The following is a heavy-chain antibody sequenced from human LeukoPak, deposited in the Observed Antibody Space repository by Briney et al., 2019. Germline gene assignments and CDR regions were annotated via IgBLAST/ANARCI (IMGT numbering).Heavy chain of an antibody. V-gene: IGHV3-74*01. CDR2: INSDGSTA. Sequence: PGGSLRLSCAASGFTFSSYYMHWVRQAPGKGLVWVSRINSDGSTASYADSVKGRFTISRDNAKNTLYLQMNSLRAEDTAVCYCARGSFYGMDVWGQGTTVTVSS. J-gene: IGHJ6*02. CDR1: GFTFSSYY. CDR3: ARGSFYGMDV.